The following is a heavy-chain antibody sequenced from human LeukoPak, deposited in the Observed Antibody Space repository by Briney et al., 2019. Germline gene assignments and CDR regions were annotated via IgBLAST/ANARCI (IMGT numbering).Heavy chain of an antibody. V-gene: IGHV3-66*01. CDR1: GFTVSSNY. J-gene: IGHJ6*02. D-gene: IGHD6-13*01. CDR2: IYSGGST. Sequence: GGSLRLSCAASGFTVSSNYMSWVRQAPGKGLEWVSVIYSGGSTYYADSVKGRFTISRDNSKNTLYLQMNSLRAEDTAVYYCARDRYSSTITDYYYYYYGMDVWGQGTTVTVSS. CDR3: ARDRYSSTITDYYYYYYGMDV.